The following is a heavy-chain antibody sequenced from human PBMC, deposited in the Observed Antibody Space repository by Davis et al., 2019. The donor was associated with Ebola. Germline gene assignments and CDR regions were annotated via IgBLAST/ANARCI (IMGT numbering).Heavy chain of an antibody. CDR3: ARGQEGPLGRLMDY. CDR2: ISAYNGNT. Sequence: ASVKVSCKASGYTFTGYYMQWVRQAPGQGLEWMGWISAYNGNTNYAQKLQGRVTMTTDTSTSTAYMELRSLRSDDTAVYYCARGQEGPLGRLMDYWGQGTLVTVSS. J-gene: IGHJ4*02. CDR1: GYTFTGYY. V-gene: IGHV1-18*04. D-gene: IGHD7-27*01.